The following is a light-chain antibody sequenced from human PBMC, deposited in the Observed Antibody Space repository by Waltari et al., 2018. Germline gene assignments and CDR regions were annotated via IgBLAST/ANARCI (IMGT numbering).Light chain of an antibody. J-gene: IGLJ1*01. CDR2: DVT. V-gene: IGLV2-14*03. CDR1: SSDVGGYNY. CDR3: QSYDSSLRGFYV. Sequence: QSALTQPASVSGSPGQLITISCTGTSSDVGGYNYVSWYQQHPGKAPKLMIYDVTNRPSGVSNRFSGSKSGNTASLTISGLQAEDEADYYCQSYDSSLRGFYVFGTGTKVTV.